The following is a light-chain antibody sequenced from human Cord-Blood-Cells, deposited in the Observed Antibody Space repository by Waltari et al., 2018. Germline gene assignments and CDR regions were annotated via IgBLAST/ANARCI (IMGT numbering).Light chain of an antibody. CDR1: QSISSW. CDR2: KAS. Sequence: DIQMTHSPSTLSASGGDRVTITCRVSQSISSWLAWYQQKPGKAPKLLIYKASSLESGVPSRFSGSGSGTEFTLTISSLQPDDFATYYCQQYNSYSYTFGQGTKLEIK. J-gene: IGKJ2*01. CDR3: QQYNSYSYT. V-gene: IGKV1-5*03.